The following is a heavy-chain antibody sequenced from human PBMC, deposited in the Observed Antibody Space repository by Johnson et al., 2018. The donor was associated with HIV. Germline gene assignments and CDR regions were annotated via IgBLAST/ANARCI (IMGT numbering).Heavy chain of an antibody. CDR3: AKDISGYGDSVDDAFDI. V-gene: IGHV3-9*01. J-gene: IGHJ3*02. CDR2: ISWNSGYI. Sequence: VQLVESGGGLVQPGRSLRLSCSGSGFTFDDYAMHWVRQAPGKGLEWVSSISWNSGYIDYADSVKGRFTISRDNAKNSLYLQMNSLRGEDTAFYYCAKDISGYGDSVDDAFDIWGQGTMVTVSS. CDR1: GFTFDDYA. D-gene: IGHD4-17*01.